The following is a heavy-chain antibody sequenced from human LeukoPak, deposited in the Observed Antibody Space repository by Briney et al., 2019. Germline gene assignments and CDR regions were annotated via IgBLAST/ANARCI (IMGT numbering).Heavy chain of an antibody. J-gene: IGHJ4*02. CDR1: GGSISSYY. V-gene: IGHV4-59*01. CDR2: IYYSGST. CDR3: ARVGAGELSSNAFDY. D-gene: IGHD3-16*02. Sequence: SETLSLTCTVSGGSISSYYWSWIRQPPGKGLEWIGCIYYSGSTNYNPSLKSRVTISVDTSKNQFSLKLSSVTAADTAVYYCARVGAGELSSNAFDYWGQGALVTVSS.